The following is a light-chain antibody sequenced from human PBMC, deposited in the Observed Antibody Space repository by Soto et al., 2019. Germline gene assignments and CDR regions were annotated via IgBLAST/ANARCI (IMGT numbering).Light chain of an antibody. CDR1: LSVRDDY. J-gene: IGKJ1*01. Sequence: EIVLTQSPGTLSLSPGERATLSCTASLSVRDDYLAWYQQKPGQAPRLLIYGASSRAPGVPDRFSGSGSGTDFTLTISRLEPEDFALYYCQHYDSSPMTFGQGTKVEIK. V-gene: IGKV3-20*01. CDR2: GAS. CDR3: QHYDSSPMT.